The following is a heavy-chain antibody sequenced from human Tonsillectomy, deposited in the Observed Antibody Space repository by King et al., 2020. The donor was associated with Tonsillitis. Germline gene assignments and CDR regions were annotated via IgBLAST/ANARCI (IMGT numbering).Heavy chain of an antibody. CDR3: TTDLGIAVAGRRGY. J-gene: IGHJ4*02. CDR1: GFTFSNAW. CDR2: IKSKTDGGTT. Sequence: VQLVESGGGLVKPGGSLRLSCAASGFTFSNAWMSWVRQAPGKGLEWVGRIKSKTDGGTTDYAAPVKGRFTISRDDSKNTLYLQMNSLKTEDTAVYYCTTDLGIAVAGRRGYWGQGTLVTVSS. V-gene: IGHV3-15*01. D-gene: IGHD6-19*01.